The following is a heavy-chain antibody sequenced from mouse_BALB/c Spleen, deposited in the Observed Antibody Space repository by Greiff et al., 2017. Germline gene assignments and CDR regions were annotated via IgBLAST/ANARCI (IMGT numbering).Heavy chain of an antibody. J-gene: IGHJ4*01. Sequence: EVKLMESGPGLVKPSQSLSLTCTVTGYSITSDYAWNWIRQFPGNTLEWMGYISYSGSTSYNPSLKSRISITRDTSKNQFFLQLNSVTTEDTATYYCARGGYYVYYAMDYWGQGTSVTVSS. CDR3: ARGGYYVYYAMDY. CDR1: GYSITSDYA. CDR2: ISYSGST. D-gene: IGHD2-3*01. V-gene: IGHV3-2*02.